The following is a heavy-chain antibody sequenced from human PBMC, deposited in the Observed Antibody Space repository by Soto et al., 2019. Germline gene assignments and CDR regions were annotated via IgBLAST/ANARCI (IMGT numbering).Heavy chain of an antibody. CDR2: MNSDGTTI. Sequence: EVQLVESGGGPVQPGGSLRLSCAASGFTFSSTWMHWVRQGPGEGLVWVSRMNSDGTTINYADSVKGRFTISRDNAQNTLYLQMNDLRVEDTAVYDCVTAGNFRFDYWGQGTLVTVSS. CDR1: GFTFSSTW. V-gene: IGHV3-74*01. CDR3: VTAGNFRFDY. J-gene: IGHJ4*02. D-gene: IGHD1-1*01.